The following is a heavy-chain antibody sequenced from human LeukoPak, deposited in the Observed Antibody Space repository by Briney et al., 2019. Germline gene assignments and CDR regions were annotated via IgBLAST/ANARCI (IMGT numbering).Heavy chain of an antibody. CDR2: IYDSGST. J-gene: IGHJ6*02. CDR3: ARDRWTYMGYQYGMDV. V-gene: IGHV4-59*01. D-gene: IGHD3/OR15-3a*01. Sequence: SETLSLTCNVSGGSISSYYWSWIRQPPGKGLEWIGYIYDSGSTNYNPSLKGRVTISVDTSKNQFSLKVSSVTAADTAIYYCARDRWTYMGYQYGMDVWGQGTTVTVSS. CDR1: GGSISSYY.